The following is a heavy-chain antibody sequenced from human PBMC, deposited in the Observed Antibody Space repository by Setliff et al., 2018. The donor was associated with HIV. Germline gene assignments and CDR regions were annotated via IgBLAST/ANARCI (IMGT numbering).Heavy chain of an antibody. CDR3: AREVGSKMESDTGGFSI. V-gene: IGHV1-3*01. CDR2: IIPGNANI. D-gene: IGHD2-8*02. J-gene: IGHJ3*02. Sequence: ASVKVSCKASGYTFTNYAIHWVRQVPGQRLEWMRWIIPGNANIRYSQNFHGRVSFTRDTSANTAYMELSSLIFEDTAVYYCAREVGSKMESDTGGFSIWGQGTKVTVSS. CDR1: GYTFTNYA.